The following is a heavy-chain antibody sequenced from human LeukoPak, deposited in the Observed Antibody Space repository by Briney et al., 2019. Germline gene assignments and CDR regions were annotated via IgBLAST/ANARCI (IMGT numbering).Heavy chain of an antibody. V-gene: IGHV4-34*01. CDR2: INHGGST. D-gene: IGHD5-12*01. J-gene: IGHJ3*02. Sequence: SETLSLTCAVYGGSFGGYYWSWIRQPPGKGLEWIGEINHGGSTNYNPSLKSRVTISVDTSKNQFSLKLSSVTAADKAVYYCARSCRILDIVATIRARLGGNGFDIWGQGTMVTVSS. CDR1: GGSFGGYY. CDR3: ARSCRILDIVATIRARLGGNGFDI.